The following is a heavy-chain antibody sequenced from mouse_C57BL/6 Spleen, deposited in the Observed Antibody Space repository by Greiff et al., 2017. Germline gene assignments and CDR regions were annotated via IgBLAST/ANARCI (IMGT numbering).Heavy chain of an antibody. J-gene: IGHJ3*01. CDR2: ISSGRSTF. D-gene: IGHD2-4*01. CDR3: ARPLYDYEAWCAY. V-gene: IGHV5-17*01. Sequence: EVNVVESGGGLVKPGGSLKLSCAASGFTFSDYGMHWVRQAPEKGLEWVAYISSGRSTFYYADTVKGRFTSSIDNAKKTLFLQMTSLRSEDTAMYYCARPLYDYEAWCAYWGQGTLVTVSA. CDR1: GFTFSDYG.